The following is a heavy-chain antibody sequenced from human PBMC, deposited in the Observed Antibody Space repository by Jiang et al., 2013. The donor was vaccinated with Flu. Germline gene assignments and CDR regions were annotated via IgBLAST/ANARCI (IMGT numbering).Heavy chain of an antibody. D-gene: IGHD2/OR15-2a*01. CDR2: IYYSGST. Sequence: GSGLVKPSETLSLTCTVSGGSVSSGTYYWSWIRQPPGKGLEWIGYIYYSGSTNYNPSLKSRVTISVDTSKNQLSLKLSSVTAADTAVYYCAREVVSDCFDYWGQGTLVTVYS. CDR1: GGSVSSGTYY. CDR3: AREVVSDCFDY. V-gene: IGHV4-61*01. J-gene: IGHJ4*02.